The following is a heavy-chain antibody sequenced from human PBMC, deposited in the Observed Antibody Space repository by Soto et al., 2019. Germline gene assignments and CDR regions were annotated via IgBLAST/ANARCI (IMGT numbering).Heavy chain of an antibody. V-gene: IGHV4-39*01. CDR3: ARSGIAARLNYYYYGMDV. CDR2: IYYSGST. J-gene: IGHJ6*02. CDR1: GGSISSSSYY. Sequence: SETLSLTCTVSGGSISSSSYYWGWIRQPPGKGLEWIGSIYYSGSTYYNPSLKSRVTISVDTSKNQFSLKLSSVTAADTAVYYCARSGIAARLNYYYYGMDVWGQGTTVTVSS. D-gene: IGHD6-6*01.